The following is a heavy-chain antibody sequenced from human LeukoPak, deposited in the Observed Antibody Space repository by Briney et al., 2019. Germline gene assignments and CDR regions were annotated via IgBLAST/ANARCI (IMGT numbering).Heavy chain of an antibody. V-gene: IGHV3-30*03. CDR2: MSYDGSNK. Sequence: GGSLRLSCEASGFTFRTYGMHWVRQAPGKGLEWVALMSYDGSNKDYTGSVKGRFTISRDNSKKSLYLQMNNLRVDDTAVYYCARRDFDYGGAETGRHNYMDVWGKGTTVTVSS. J-gene: IGHJ6*03. CDR1: GFTFRTYG. D-gene: IGHD3-9*01. CDR3: ARRDFDYGGAETGRHNYMDV.